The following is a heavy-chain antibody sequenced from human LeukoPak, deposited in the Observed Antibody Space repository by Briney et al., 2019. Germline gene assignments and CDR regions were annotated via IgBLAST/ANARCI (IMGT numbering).Heavy chain of an antibody. J-gene: IGHJ3*02. V-gene: IGHV3-30*04. CDR2: ISYDGTNK. CDR3: AKDGIGYGYAFDI. Sequence: GGSLRLSCAASGFTFSSYAMHWVRQAPGKGLEWVTIISYDGTNKYYADSVKGRFTISRDNSKNTLFLQMNSLRAEDTAVYYCAKDGIGYGYAFDIWGQGTMVTVSS. D-gene: IGHD5-18*01. CDR1: GFTFSSYA.